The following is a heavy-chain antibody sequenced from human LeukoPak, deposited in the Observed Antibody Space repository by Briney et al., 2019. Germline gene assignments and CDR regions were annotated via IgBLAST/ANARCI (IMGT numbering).Heavy chain of an antibody. CDR1: GYTFTSYG. V-gene: IGHV1-18*01. CDR3: ARTTYYYDSSGYGWFDP. Sequence: GASVKVSCKASGYTFTSYGISWVRQASGQGLEWMGWISAYNGNTNYAQKLQGRVTMTTDTSTSTAYMELSSLRSEDTAVYYCARTTYYYDSSGYGWFDPWGQGTLVTVSS. D-gene: IGHD3-22*01. J-gene: IGHJ5*02. CDR2: ISAYNGNT.